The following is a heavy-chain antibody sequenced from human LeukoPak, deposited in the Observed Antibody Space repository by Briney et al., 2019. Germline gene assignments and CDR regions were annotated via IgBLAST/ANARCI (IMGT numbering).Heavy chain of an antibody. V-gene: IGHV3-23*01. CDR3: AKPGAPGGGWYFDY. D-gene: IGHD6-19*01. CDR1: GFTFSSYA. Sequence: GGSLRLSCAASGFTFSSYAMSWVRQAPGKGLEWVSAVSGSGGSTYYADSVKGRFTISRDNSKNTLYLQMNSLRAEDTAVYYCAKPGAPGGGWYFDYWGQGTLVTVSS. J-gene: IGHJ4*02. CDR2: VSGSGGST.